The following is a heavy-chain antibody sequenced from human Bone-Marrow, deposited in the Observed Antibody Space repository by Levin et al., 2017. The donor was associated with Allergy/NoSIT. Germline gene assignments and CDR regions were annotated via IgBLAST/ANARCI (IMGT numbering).Heavy chain of an antibody. D-gene: IGHD2-21*02. CDR3: ATLFGSVTPTA. CDR2: ISNDGSNE. Sequence: LSLPCAASGFIFRNSAMHWVRQAPGKGLEWVALISNDGSNEYYADSVKGRFTISRDISKNTLYLQLNSLRTEDTAMYYCATLFGSVTPTAWGQGTLVTVSS. V-gene: IGHV3-30*03. CDR1: GFIFRNSA. J-gene: IGHJ5*02.